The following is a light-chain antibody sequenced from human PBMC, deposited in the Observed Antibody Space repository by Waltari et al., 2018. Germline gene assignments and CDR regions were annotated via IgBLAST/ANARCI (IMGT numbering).Light chain of an antibody. J-gene: IGKJ1*01. V-gene: IGKV3-15*01. CDR2: GAS. CDR1: QSVGTK. CDR3: QQYNLWPWT. Sequence: EIVMTQSPVTLSVSPGERATLSCRASQSVGTKLAWYKQKPGQAPRLLIYGASTRATGIAARFSGSGSGTEFTLTISSLQSEDFAIYYCQQYNLWPWTFDQGTKVDIK.